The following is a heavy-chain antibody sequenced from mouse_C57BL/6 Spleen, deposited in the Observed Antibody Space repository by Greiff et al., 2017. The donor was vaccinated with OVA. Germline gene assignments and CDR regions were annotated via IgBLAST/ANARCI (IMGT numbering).Heavy chain of an antibody. D-gene: IGHD3-3*01. V-gene: IGHV1-42*01. CDR3: ARRIPLGQGFDY. CDR1: GYSFTGYY. Sequence: VQLQQSGPELVKPGASVKISCKASGYSFTGYYMNWVKQSPEKSLEWIGEINPSTGGTTYNQKFKAKATLTVDKSSSTAYMQLKSLTSEDSAVYYCARRIPLGQGFDYWGQGTTLTVSS. CDR2: INPSTGGT. J-gene: IGHJ2*01.